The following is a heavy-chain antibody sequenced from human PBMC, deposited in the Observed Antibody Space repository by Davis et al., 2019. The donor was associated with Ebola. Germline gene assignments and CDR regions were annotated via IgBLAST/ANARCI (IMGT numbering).Heavy chain of an antibody. Sequence: GGSLRLSCAASGFTFSSYWMSWVRQAPGKGLEWVANIKQDGSEKYYVDSVKGRFTISRDNAKNSLYLQMNSLRAEDTAVYYCARSGPYSSSWSYFDYWGQGTLVTVSS. CDR2: IKQDGSEK. D-gene: IGHD6-13*01. V-gene: IGHV3-7*01. J-gene: IGHJ4*02. CDR1: GFTFSSYW. CDR3: ARSGPYSSSWSYFDY.